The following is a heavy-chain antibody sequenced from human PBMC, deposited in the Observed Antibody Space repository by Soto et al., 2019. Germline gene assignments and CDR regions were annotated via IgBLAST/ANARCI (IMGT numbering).Heavy chain of an antibody. D-gene: IGHD2-2*01. CDR1: GGTFSIYG. V-gene: IGHV1-69*12. CDR2: IIPIFGTP. CDR3: ARDVWRDPDFISTSCYYNWFDP. Sequence: QVQLVQSGAEVKKPGSSVKVSCKASGGTFSIYGISWVRQAPGQGLEWMGGIIPIFGTPNYAQKFQGRVTIMAEESTGTAYMELSSLRSEDTAVSYCARDVWRDPDFISTSCYYNWFDPWGQGTLVTVSS. J-gene: IGHJ5*02.